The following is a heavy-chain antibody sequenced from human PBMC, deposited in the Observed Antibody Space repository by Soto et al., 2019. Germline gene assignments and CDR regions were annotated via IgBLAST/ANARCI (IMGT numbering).Heavy chain of an antibody. J-gene: IGHJ5*02. Sequence: PSETLSLTCTVSGGSISSSSYYWGWIRQPPGKGLEWIGSIYYSGSTFYNPSLKSRVTISVDTSENQFSLKLSSVTAADTAVYYCAGHRWELSWFDPWGQGTLVTVSS. V-gene: IGHV4-39*01. CDR2: IYYSGST. CDR3: AGHRWELSWFDP. CDR1: GGSISSSSYY. D-gene: IGHD1-26*01.